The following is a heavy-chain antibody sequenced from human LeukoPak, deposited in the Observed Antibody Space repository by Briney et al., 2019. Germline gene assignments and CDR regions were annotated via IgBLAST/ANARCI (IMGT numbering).Heavy chain of an antibody. J-gene: IGHJ4*02. CDR1: GYSFTSYW. Sequence: GESLQISCKGSGYSFTSYWISWVRQMPGKGLEWMGRIDPSGSYTNYSPSFQGHVTISAYKSISTAYLQWSSLKASDTAMYYCARHHYYDSSGYPDYWGQGALVTVSS. V-gene: IGHV5-10-1*01. CDR2: IDPSGSYT. D-gene: IGHD3-22*01. CDR3: ARHHYYDSSGYPDY.